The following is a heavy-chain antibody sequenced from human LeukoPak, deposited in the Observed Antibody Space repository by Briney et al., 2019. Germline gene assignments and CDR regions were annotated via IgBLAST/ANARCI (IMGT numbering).Heavy chain of an antibody. Sequence: GGSLRLSCAASGFTFSSYGMHWVRQPPAKGWGCGEVISYDGSNKYYADSVKGRFTISRHNSKNTLYLQMNSLRAEDTAVYYCAKGLLEYQLLFRGDYWGQGTLVTVSS. V-gene: IGHV3-30*18. CDR3: AKGLLEYQLLFRGDY. CDR1: GFTFSSYG. D-gene: IGHD2-2*01. CDR2: ISYDGSNK. J-gene: IGHJ4*02.